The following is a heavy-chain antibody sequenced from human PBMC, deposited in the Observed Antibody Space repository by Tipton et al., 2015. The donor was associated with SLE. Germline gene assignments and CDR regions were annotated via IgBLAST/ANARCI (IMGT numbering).Heavy chain of an antibody. Sequence: QLVQSGGGLVQPGGSLRLSCAASEFFVSNYYMSWVRQAPGKGLEWVSVIYGGGNTYYAHSVKGRFTISRDNSKNTLYLQMNSLRAEDTAVYYCACYVEMATVYYFDSWGQGTLVTVSS. CDR2: IYGGGNT. CDR1: EFFVSNYY. V-gene: IGHV3-53*04. D-gene: IGHD5-24*01. J-gene: IGHJ4*02. CDR3: ACYVEMATVYYFDS.